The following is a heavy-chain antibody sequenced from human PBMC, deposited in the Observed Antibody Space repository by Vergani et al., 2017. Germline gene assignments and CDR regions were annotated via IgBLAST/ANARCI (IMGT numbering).Heavy chain of an antibody. D-gene: IGHD2-2*02. CDR3: ARLRGASCGVTTCYIDY. CDR1: GYSFTDYW. V-gene: IGHV5-51*01. J-gene: IGHJ4*02. CDR2: IYPGDSDT. Sequence: EVQLVQSGAEVKKPGESLKISCKGSGYSFTDYWIAWVRQMPGKGLEWMGIIYPGDSDTRYSPSFQGQVTISVDKSITTAYLQWTSLKASDTAIYYCARLRGASCGVTTCYIDYWGQGTLVTVSS.